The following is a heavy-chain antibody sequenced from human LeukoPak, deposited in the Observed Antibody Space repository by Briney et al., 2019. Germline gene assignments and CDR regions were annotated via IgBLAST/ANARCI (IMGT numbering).Heavy chain of an antibody. CDR1: GFTFSSYG. D-gene: IGHD1-26*01. CDR2: ISYDGSDK. V-gene: IGHV3-30*18. CDR3: AKAPRPWVGGATGSRYYFHY. Sequence: GGSLRLSCAASGFTFSSYGMHWVRQAPGKGLEWVAVISYDGSDKYFADSVKGRFTISRDNSKNTLYLQMSSLRAEDTAVYYCAKAPRPWVGGATGSRYYFHYWGQGTLVTVSS. J-gene: IGHJ4*02.